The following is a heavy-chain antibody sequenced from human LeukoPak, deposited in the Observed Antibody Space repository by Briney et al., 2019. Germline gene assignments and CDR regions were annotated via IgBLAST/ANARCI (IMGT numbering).Heavy chain of an antibody. J-gene: IGHJ4*02. Sequence: KPSETLSLTCAVYGGSLSGYYWSWIRQPPGKGLEWIGEINHSGSTNYNPSLKSRVTISVDTSKNQFSLKLSSVTAADTAVYYCARGLRDTAMVTLDYWGQGTLVTVSS. CDR3: ARGLRDTAMVTLDY. V-gene: IGHV4-34*01. CDR1: GGSLSGYY. CDR2: INHSGST. D-gene: IGHD5-18*01.